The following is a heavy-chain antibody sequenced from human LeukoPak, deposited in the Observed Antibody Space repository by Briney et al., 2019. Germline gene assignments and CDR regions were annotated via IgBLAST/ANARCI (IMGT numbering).Heavy chain of an antibody. J-gene: IGHJ4*02. CDR1: GFTFSSYW. CDR3: ASEPPGDYFDY. V-gene: IGHV3-7*01. CDR2: IKQDGSEK. Sequence: GGSLRLSCAVSGFTFSSYWMSWVRQAPGKGLEWVANIKQDGSEKYYVDSVKGRFTISRDNAKNSLYLQMNSLRAEDTAVYYCASEPPGDYFDYWGQGTLVTVSS.